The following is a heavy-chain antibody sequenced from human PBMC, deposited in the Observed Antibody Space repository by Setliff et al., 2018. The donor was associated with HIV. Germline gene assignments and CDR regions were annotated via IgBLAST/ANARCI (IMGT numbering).Heavy chain of an antibody. V-gene: IGHV4-59*01. CDR3: ARDSGYSFGFNYFDY. D-gene: IGHD5-18*01. CDR1: GDSISSYY. Sequence: SETLSLTCTVSGDSISSYYWSWIRQPPGKGLEWIGYIYYSGSTNYNPSLKGRVTISLDMSKNQFSLRLSSVTAADTAVYYCARDSGYSFGFNYFDYWGQGTLVTVSS. CDR2: IYYSGST. J-gene: IGHJ4*02.